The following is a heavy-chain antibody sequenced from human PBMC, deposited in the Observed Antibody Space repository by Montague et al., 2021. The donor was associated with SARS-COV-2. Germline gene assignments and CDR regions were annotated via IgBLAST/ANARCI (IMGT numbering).Heavy chain of an antibody. CDR2: ISSSATKI. V-gene: IGHV3-11*01. Sequence: SLRLSCAASEFTFTDYYMSWIRQAPGKGLEWISHISSSATKIFYSDSVNGRFTISRDNAKSSLFLQLSSLRAEDTVVYLCARVWAYGFDLWGQGTLVTVSS. CDR1: EFTFTDYY. CDR3: ARVWAYGFDL. J-gene: IGHJ4*02. D-gene: IGHD3-10*01.